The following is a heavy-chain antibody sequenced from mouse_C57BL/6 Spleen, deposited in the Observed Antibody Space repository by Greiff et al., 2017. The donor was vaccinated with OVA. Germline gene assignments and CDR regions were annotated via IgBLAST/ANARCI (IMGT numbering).Heavy chain of an antibody. CDR1: GYTFTSYW. Sequence: QVQLQQPGAELVKPGASVKLSCKASGYTFTSYWMHWVKQRPGQGLEWIGMIHPNSGSTNYNEKFKSKATLTVDKSSSTAYMQLSSLTSKDSAVYYCARGSLNWYFDVWGTGTTVTVSS. CDR3: ARGSLNWYFDV. J-gene: IGHJ1*03. V-gene: IGHV1-64*01. CDR2: IHPNSGST.